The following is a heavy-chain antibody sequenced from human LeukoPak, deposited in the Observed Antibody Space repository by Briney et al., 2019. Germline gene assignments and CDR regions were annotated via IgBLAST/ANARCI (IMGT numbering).Heavy chain of an antibody. CDR1: GFTFSSYA. CDR2: ISGSAGST. J-gene: IGHJ3*02. CDR3: AKGGYCSDTNCLCAFDI. D-gene: IGHD2-2*01. Sequence: GGSLRLSCAASGFTFSSYAMSWVRQAPGKGLEWVSAISGSAGSTYYADSVKGRFTISRDNSKNTLYLQMNSLRAEDTAVYFCAKGGYCSDTNCLCAFDIWGQGTMVTVSS. V-gene: IGHV3-23*01.